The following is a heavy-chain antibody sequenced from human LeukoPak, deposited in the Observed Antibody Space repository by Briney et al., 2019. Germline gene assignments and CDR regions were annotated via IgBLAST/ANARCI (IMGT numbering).Heavy chain of an antibody. CDR1: GFTFSSYS. CDR2: ISSSSSTI. D-gene: IGHD6-19*01. V-gene: IGHV3-48*01. Sequence: PGGSLRLSCAASGFTFSSYSMNWVRQAPGKGLEWVSYISSSSSTIYYADSVKGRFTISRDNSKNTLYLQMNSLRAEDTAVYYCARDSSGWLDYWGQGTLVTVSS. CDR3: ARDSSGWLDY. J-gene: IGHJ4*02.